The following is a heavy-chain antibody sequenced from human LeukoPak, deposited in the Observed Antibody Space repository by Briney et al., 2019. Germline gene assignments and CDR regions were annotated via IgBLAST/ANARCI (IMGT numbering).Heavy chain of an antibody. CDR2: FDPEDGET. J-gene: IGHJ5*02. CDR1: GYTLTELS. V-gene: IGHV1-24*01. CDR3: ATVAGYCSGGSCPISWFDP. Sequence: ASVKVSCKVSGYTLTELSMHWVRQAPGKGLEWMGGFDPEDGETIYAQKFQGRVTMTEDTSTDTAYMELSSLRSEDTAVYYCATVAGYCSGGSCPISWFDPWGQGTLVTVPS. D-gene: IGHD2-15*01.